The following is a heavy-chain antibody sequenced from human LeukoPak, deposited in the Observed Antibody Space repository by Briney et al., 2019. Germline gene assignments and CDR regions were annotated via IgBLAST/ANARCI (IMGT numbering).Heavy chain of an antibody. V-gene: IGHV3-30*18. Sequence: PGGSLRLSCAASGFTSTSYGMPWVRQAPGKGLEWVATISYDGRSEYFADFVKGRFTISRDNSKNTMSLQMNSLRPDDTAVYYCAKSFLDYFYYFFGMDVWGQGTTVIVSS. D-gene: IGHD3-16*02. CDR3: AKSFLDYFYYFFGMDV. CDR1: GFTSTSYG. J-gene: IGHJ6*02. CDR2: ISYDGRSE.